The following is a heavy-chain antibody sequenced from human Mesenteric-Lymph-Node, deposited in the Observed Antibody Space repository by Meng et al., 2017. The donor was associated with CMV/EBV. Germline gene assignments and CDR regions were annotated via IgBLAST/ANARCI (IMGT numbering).Heavy chain of an antibody. Sequence: GESLKISCAVSGTTFSTFAMNWVRQAPGKGLEWVAGINNSGGYTYYGDSVKGRFTISRDNSNNMVYLQMNSLRPEDTAVYYCARLYYYGSGSYYNEGYYYGMDVWGQGTTVTVSS. CDR3: ARLYYYGSGSYYNEGYYYGMDV. CDR1: GTTFSTFA. D-gene: IGHD3-10*01. V-gene: IGHV3-23*01. J-gene: IGHJ6*02. CDR2: INNSGGYT.